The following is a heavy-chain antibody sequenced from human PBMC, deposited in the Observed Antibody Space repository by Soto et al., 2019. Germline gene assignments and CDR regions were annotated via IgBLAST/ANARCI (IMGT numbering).Heavy chain of an antibody. CDR3: AKWGYYDFWSGYFSTGRDYYYYYGMDV. J-gene: IGHJ6*02. D-gene: IGHD3-3*01. CDR1: GFTFSSYG. V-gene: IGHV3-30*18. CDR2: ISYDGSNK. Sequence: GGSLRLSCAASGFTFSSYGMHWVRQAPGKGLEWVAVISYDGSNKYYADSVKGRFTISRDNSKNTLYLQMNSLRAEDTAVYYCAKWGYYDFWSGYFSTGRDYYYYYGMDVWGQGTTVTVSS.